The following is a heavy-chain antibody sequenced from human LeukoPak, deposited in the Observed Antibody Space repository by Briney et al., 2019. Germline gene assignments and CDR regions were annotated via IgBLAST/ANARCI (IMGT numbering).Heavy chain of an antibody. D-gene: IGHD3-3*01. V-gene: IGHV3-23*01. CDR2: ISGSGGNT. Sequence: GGSLRLSCVASGFTFSSYAMSWVRQAPGKGLEWVSTISGSGGNTYFADSVKGRFTISRDNSKNTLYLKMDSLRADDTAVYYCAKGKTGRFLEWLLFDHWGQGTLVTVSS. J-gene: IGHJ4*02. CDR3: AKGKTGRFLEWLLFDH. CDR1: GFTFSSYA.